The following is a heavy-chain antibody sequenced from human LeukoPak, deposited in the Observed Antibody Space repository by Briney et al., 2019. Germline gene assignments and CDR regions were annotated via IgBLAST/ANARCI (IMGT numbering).Heavy chain of an antibody. CDR1: EFTFNSYG. D-gene: IGHD3-22*01. CDR3: ARSPRGYYDSSTKDYFDY. J-gene: IGHJ4*02. CDR2: IWYDGSNK. V-gene: IGHV3-33*01. Sequence: PGGSLRLSCAVSEFTFNSYGMHWVRQAPGKGLEWVALIWYDGSNKYYADSVKGRFTISRDNSKNTLFLQMNSLRAEDTAVYYCARSPRGYYDSSTKDYFDYWGQGTLVTVSS.